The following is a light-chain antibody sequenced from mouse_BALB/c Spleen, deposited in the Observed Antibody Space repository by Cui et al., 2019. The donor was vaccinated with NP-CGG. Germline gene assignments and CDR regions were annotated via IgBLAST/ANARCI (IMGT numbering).Light chain of an antibody. J-gene: IGLJ1*01. Sequence: QAVVTQESALTTSPGETVTLTCRSSTGAVTTSNYANWVQEKPDHLFTGLIGGTNNRVLGVLARFSGSLIGDKAALTITGTQTEDEAIYFCALWYSNHWVFGGGTKLTVL. V-gene: IGLV1*01. CDR2: GTN. CDR3: ALWYSNHWV. CDR1: TGAVTTSNY.